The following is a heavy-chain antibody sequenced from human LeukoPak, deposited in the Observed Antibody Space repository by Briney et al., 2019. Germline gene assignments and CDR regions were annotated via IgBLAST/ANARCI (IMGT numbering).Heavy chain of an antibody. Sequence: GASVKVSCKASGYTFTSYGISWVRQAPGQGLEWMGRIIPIIGIQNYAQKFQGRVSITADKSTNTAYMELSSLRSEDTAVYYCARGLRITLVRGGTTNSYFGMDVWGQGTTVTVSS. V-gene: IGHV1-69*04. D-gene: IGHD3-10*01. J-gene: IGHJ6*02. CDR3: ARGLRITLVRGGTTNSYFGMDV. CDR1: GYTFTSYG. CDR2: IIPIIGIQ.